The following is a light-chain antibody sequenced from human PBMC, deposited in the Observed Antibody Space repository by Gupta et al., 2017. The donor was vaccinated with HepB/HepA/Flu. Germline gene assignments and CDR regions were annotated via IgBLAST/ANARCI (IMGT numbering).Light chain of an antibody. J-gene: IGKJ4*01. CDR2: GAS. Sequence: EIVMTQSPATLSVSPGERATLSCRASQSVSSNLAWYQQKPGQAPRLLIYGASTRDTGIPARFSGSGSGKEFTLTISSRQLEDFAVYYCQQYNNWPPHTFGGGTKVEIK. V-gene: IGKV3-15*01. CDR1: QSVSSN. CDR3: QQYNNWPPHT.